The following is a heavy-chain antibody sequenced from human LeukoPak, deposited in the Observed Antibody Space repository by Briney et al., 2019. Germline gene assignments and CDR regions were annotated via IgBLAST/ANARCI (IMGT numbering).Heavy chain of an antibody. Sequence: GGSLRLSCSASGFTFSSYSMNWVRQAPGKGLEWVSLISGTGGSTYYADSVKGRFTISRDNSKNTLYLQMNSLRAEDTAVYYCAKDYEPLVGVHRWGDWFDPWGQGTLVTVSS. V-gene: IGHV3-23*01. D-gene: IGHD1-26*01. CDR2: ISGTGGST. CDR1: GFTFSSYS. CDR3: AKDYEPLVGVHRWGDWFDP. J-gene: IGHJ5*02.